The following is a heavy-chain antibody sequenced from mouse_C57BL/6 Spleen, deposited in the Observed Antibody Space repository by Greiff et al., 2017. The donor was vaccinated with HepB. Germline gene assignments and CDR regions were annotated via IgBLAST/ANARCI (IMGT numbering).Heavy chain of an antibody. D-gene: IGHD1-1*01. CDR3: ARTGPTVVANYAMDY. CDR1: GYTFTSYD. CDR2: IYPRDGST. Sequence: QVQLQQSGPELVKPGASVKLSCKASGYTFTSYDINWVKQRPGQGLEWIGWIYPRDGSTKYNEKFKGKATLTVDTSSSTAYMELHSLTSEDSAVYFCARTGPTVVANYAMDYWGQGTSVTVSS. J-gene: IGHJ4*01. V-gene: IGHV1-85*01.